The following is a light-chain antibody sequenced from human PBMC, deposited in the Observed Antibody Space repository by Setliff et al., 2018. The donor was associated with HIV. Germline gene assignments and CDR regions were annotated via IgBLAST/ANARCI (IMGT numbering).Light chain of an antibody. V-gene: IGLV1-44*01. J-gene: IGLJ1*01. CDR3: AAWDNSLKGYV. CDR2: SIN. Sequence: QSVLTQPPSASGTPGQRVTISCSGSSSNIGVNSVNWYQHLPGTAPKLLIYSINRRPSGVPDRFSGSKSGTSASLAISGLQSEDEADYYCAAWDNSLKGYVFGTGTKGTVL. CDR1: SSNIGVNS.